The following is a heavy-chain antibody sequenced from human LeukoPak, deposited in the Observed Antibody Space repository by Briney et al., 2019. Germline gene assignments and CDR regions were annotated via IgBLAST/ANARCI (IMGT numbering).Heavy chain of an antibody. Sequence: GGSLRLSCAASGFTFSNTNMNWVRQAPGKGLKWVSFISPSSNYIYYADSVKGRFTISRDNAQNSLYLQMNSLRAEDTAVYFCARVVNGYVDYWGQGTLVTVSS. CDR3: ARVVNGYVDY. D-gene: IGHD2-8*01. CDR1: GFTFSNTN. J-gene: IGHJ4*02. V-gene: IGHV3-21*06. CDR2: ISPSSNYI.